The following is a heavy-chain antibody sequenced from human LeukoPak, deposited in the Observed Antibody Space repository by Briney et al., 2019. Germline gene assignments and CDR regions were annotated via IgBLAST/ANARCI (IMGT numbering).Heavy chain of an antibody. D-gene: IGHD2-15*01. CDR2: IYYSGST. J-gene: IGHJ2*01. Sequence: TSETLSLTCAVYGGSFSSYYWGWIRQPPGKGLEWIGSIYYSGSTYYNPSLKSRVTISVDTSKNQFSLKLSSVTAADTAVYYCARQVVVTPRYFDLWGRGTLVTVSS. V-gene: IGHV4-39*01. CDR1: GGSFSSYY. CDR3: ARQVVVTPRYFDL.